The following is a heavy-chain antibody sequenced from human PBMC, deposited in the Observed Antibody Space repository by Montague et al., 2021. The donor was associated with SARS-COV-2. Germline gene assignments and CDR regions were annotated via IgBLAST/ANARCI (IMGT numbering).Heavy chain of an antibody. CDR1: GGSISSNNW. V-gene: IGHV4-4*02. J-gene: IGHJ6*02. D-gene: IGHD4-17*01. CDR2: IYHSGNT. CDR3: ARQGKMTTVTTYYYCAMDV. Sequence: SETLSLTCAVSGGSISSNNWWSWVRQPPGKGLEWIGEIYHSGNTNYNPXXKSRVTISIDKSKKQFSLKLSSVTAADTAVYYCARQGKMTTVTTYYYCAMDVWGQGTTVTVSS.